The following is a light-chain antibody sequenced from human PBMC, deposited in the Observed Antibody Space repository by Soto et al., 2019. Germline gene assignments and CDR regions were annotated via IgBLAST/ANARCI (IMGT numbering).Light chain of an antibody. J-gene: IGLJ2*01. Sequence: QSALTQPASVSGAPGRSVTISCSGGTSNIGRNSVNWYQQFPGTAPKLLIYMNDRRPSGVPDRFSAFRSGASASLAISGLQSEDGATYYCAAWDDNLNVVFGGGTKLTVL. CDR2: MND. V-gene: IGLV1-44*01. CDR1: TSNIGRNS. CDR3: AAWDDNLNVV.